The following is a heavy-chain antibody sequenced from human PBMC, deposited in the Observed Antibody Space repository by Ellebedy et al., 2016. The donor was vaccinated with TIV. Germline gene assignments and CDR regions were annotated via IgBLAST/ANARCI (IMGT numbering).Heavy chain of an antibody. CDR1: GFTFSSYA. CDR3: VKKNSGYYH. J-gene: IGHJ5*02. D-gene: IGHD3-22*01. CDR2: ISYDGSNK. Sequence: GESLKISXAASGFTFSSYAMHWVRQAPGKGLEWVAVISYDGSNKYYADSVKGRFTISRDNSKNTLYLQMNSLRAEDTAVYYCVKKNSGYYHWGQGTLVTVSS. V-gene: IGHV3-30-3*02.